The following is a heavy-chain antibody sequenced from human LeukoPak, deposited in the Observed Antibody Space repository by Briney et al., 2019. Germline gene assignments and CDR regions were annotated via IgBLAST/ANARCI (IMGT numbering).Heavy chain of an antibody. J-gene: IGHJ3*02. CDR3: ASQDYYDSSGYYGDAFDI. D-gene: IGHD3-22*01. CDR2: IYTGGST. Sequence: GGSLRLSCAASGFTVSSNYMSWVRQAPGRGLEWVSVIYTGGSTYYADSVKGRFTISRDNSKNTLYLQMNSLRAEDTAVYYCASQDYYDSSGYYGDAFDIRGQGTMVTVSS. V-gene: IGHV3-66*02. CDR1: GFTVSSNY.